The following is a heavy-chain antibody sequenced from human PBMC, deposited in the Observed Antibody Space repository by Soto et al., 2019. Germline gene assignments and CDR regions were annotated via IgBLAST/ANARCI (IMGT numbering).Heavy chain of an antibody. CDR2: ISAHNGNT. V-gene: IGHV1-18*01. CDR1: GYAFTTYG. D-gene: IGHD2-8*02. Sequence: QVHLVQSGAEVKKPGASVKVSCQGSGYAFTTYGITWVRQAPGQGLEWMGWISAHNGNTNYAQKLQGRVTVTRDTATRTAYMELRSLRYDDTAVYYCARGRYWDYWGQGALVTVSS. CDR3: ARGRYWDY. J-gene: IGHJ4*02.